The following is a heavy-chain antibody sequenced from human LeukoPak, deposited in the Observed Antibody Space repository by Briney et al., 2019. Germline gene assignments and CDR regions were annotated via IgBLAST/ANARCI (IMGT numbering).Heavy chain of an antibody. CDR1: GFTFSSYG. CDR3: ARGRTAAAPDY. D-gene: IGHD6-13*01. Sequence: PGRSLRLSCAASGFTFSSYGMHWVRQAPGKGLEWVAVIWYDGSNKYYADSVKGRFTISRDNSKNTPYLQMNSLRAEDTAVYYCARGRTAAAPDYWGQGTLVTVSS. V-gene: IGHV3-33*01. CDR2: IWYDGSNK. J-gene: IGHJ4*02.